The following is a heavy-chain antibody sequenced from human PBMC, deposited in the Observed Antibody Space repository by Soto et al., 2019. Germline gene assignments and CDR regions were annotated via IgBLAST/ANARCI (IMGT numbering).Heavy chain of an antibody. D-gene: IGHD6-19*01. V-gene: IGHV3-23*01. CDR2: VSGSGGST. CDR3: ARQRGYNSGFFYY. J-gene: IGHJ4*02. Sequence: GGSPRLSCAAPGFTFDNYGMSWFRQAPGKGLEWVSTVSGSGGSTYYAASVKGRFTISREYSKNTLYLQMNSLRAEDTAVYFCARQRGYNSGFFYYWSQGTLVTVSS. CDR1: GFTFDNYG.